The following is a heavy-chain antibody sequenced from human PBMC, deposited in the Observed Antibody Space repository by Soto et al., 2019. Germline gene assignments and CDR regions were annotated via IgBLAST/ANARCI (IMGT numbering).Heavy chain of an antibody. D-gene: IGHD3-22*01. CDR3: ARGSPSDSVC. J-gene: IGHJ4*02. CDR1: GCTFSDYA. V-gene: IGHV3-23*01. CDR2: VTNSGSNT. Sequence: PGGSLRLSWGASGCTFSDYAMTWVRQAPGKGLEWVSSVTNSGSNTYYADSVKGRFTISRDNSKSTLYLQMNSLRAEDTAVYYCARGSPSDSVCWGQGTLVTVSS.